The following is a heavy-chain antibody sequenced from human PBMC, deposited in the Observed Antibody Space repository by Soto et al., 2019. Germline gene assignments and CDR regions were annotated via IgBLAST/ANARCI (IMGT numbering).Heavy chain of an antibody. Sequence: QVQLVESGGGVVQPGRSLRLSCAVSGFTFSNFGMHWVRQAPGTGLEWVASLSYDGSTKYYVDPVKGRFTISRDNSEDTLYLQRDSLRAEDTAVYYCAKDTDPPQNPPLDSWGQGTLVTVSS. J-gene: IGHJ4*02. CDR3: AKDTDPPQNPPLDS. CDR1: GFTFSNFG. V-gene: IGHV3-30*18. CDR2: LSYDGSTK. D-gene: IGHD2-8*02.